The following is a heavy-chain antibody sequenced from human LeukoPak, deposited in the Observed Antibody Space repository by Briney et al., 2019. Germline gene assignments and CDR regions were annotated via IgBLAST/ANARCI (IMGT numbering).Heavy chain of an antibody. J-gene: IGHJ6*02. CDR2: ISYDGSNK. Sequence: GGSLRLSCAASGFTFSSYAMHWVLQAPGKGLEWVSVISYDGSNKYYADSVKGRFTISRDNSKNTLYLQMSSLRAEDTAVYYCASVDTARDYGMDVWGQGTTVTVSS. V-gene: IGHV3-30-3*01. CDR1: GFTFSSYA. D-gene: IGHD5-18*01. CDR3: ASVDTARDYGMDV.